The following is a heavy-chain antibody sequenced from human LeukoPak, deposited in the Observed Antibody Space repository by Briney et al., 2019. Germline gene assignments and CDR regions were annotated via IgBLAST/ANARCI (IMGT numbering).Heavy chain of an antibody. CDR2: ISGSGGST. V-gene: IGHV3-23*01. Sequence: AGGTLRFCCAASGVTFINYAMRWVRQAPGKGLEWVSAISGSGGSTYYADSVKGRFTISRDNSKNTLYLQMNSLRAEDTAVYYCAKEGEQLVFDYWGQGTLVTVSS. CDR3: AKEGEQLVFDY. D-gene: IGHD6-6*01. CDR1: GVTFINYA. J-gene: IGHJ4*02.